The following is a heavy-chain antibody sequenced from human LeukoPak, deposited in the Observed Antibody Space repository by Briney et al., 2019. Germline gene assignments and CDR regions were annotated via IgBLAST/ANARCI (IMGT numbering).Heavy chain of an antibody. J-gene: IGHJ4*02. CDR3: AREEGIDGSGYYYVLGY. CDR2: INPDGSEK. CDR1: GFTFSRYW. Sequence: PGGSLRLSCAASGFTFSRYWMSWVRQAPGKGLEWVANINPDGSEKHYVDSVKGRFTMSRDNAKNSLWLQMNSLSADDTAVYYCAREEGIDGSGYYYVLGYWGQGTLVTVSS. D-gene: IGHD3-22*01. V-gene: IGHV3-7*01.